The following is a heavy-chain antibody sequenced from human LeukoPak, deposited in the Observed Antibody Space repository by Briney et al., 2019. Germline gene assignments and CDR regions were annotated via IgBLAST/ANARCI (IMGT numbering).Heavy chain of an antibody. CDR2: IYYSGST. V-gene: IGHV4-59*12. J-gene: IGHJ4*02. D-gene: IGHD1-1*01. Sequence: SETLSLTCTVSGGSISSYYWSWIRQPPGKGLEWIGYIYYSGSTNYNPSLKSRVTISVDTSKNQFSLQLNSVTPEDTAMYYCVRSTGATLGHWGQGTLVTVSS. CDR3: VRSTGATLGH. CDR1: GGSISSYY.